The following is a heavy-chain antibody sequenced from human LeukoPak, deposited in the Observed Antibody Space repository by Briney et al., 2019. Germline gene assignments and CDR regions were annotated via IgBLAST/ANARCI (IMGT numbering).Heavy chain of an antibody. CDR2: ISWNSGST. D-gene: IGHD6-13*01. J-gene: IGHJ4*02. Sequence: GGSLRLSCAASGFTFDDYAMHWVRQAPGKGLEWVSGISWNSGSTGYADSVKGRFTISRDNAKNSLYLQMNSLRAEDTALYYCAKGSSWYFLSPTGFDYWGQGTLVTVSS. V-gene: IGHV3-9*01. CDR1: GFTFDDYA. CDR3: AKGSSWYFLSPTGFDY.